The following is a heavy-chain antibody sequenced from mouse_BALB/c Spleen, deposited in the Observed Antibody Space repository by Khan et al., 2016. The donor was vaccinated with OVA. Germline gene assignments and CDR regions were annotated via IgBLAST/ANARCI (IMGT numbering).Heavy chain of an antibody. D-gene: IGHD1-1*01. J-gene: IGHJ2*01. V-gene: IGHV3-2*02. CDR3: ARGNYYGYYFDY. CDR1: GYSITSGYA. Sequence: VQLKESGPGLVKPSQSLSLTCTVTGYSITSGYAWNWIRQFPGNKLEWMGYISYSGVTSYTPSHKSRISITRDTSKNQFFLQLNSVTTGDTATYYCARGNYYGYYFDYWGQGTTLTVSS. CDR2: ISYSGVT.